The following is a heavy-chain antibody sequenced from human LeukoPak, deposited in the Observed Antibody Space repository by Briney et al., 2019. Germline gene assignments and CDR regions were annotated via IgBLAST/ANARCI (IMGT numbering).Heavy chain of an antibody. D-gene: IGHD1-26*01. Sequence: GGSLRLSCAASGFTVSSNYMSWVRQAPGKGLEWVSVVYSGGSTHYADSVKGRFTISRDNSKNTLYLHMNSLRAEDTAVYYCATADSGSHYSGFDYWGQGTLVTVSS. CDR2: VYSGGST. CDR1: GFTVSSNY. J-gene: IGHJ4*02. V-gene: IGHV3-66*01. CDR3: ATADSGSHYSGFDY.